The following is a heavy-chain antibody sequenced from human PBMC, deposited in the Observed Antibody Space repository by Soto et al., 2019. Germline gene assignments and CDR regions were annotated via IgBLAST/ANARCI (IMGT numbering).Heavy chain of an antibody. D-gene: IGHD6-19*01. Sequence: QVQLVQSGAEVKKPGASVKVSCKASGYTFTDYGISWVRQAPGQGLEWMGWISPYTGDTKYPQRLHGRVTVTADTSTSTAYMELRSLKSDDTSVYYWANTGGWNWFDPWGQGTLVSVSS. J-gene: IGHJ5*02. CDR3: ANTGGWNWFDP. CDR1: GYTFTDYG. V-gene: IGHV1-18*01. CDR2: ISPYTGDT.